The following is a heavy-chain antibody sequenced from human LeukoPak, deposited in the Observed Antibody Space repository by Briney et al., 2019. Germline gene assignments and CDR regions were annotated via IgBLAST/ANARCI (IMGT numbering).Heavy chain of an antibody. CDR3: ARHKYSSSWYYYYGMDV. CDR2: IYPGDSDT. Sequence: IGPWWSGDGFSKYGDVGGRRIPKKELEWMGIIYPGDSDTRYSPSFQGQVTISADKSISTAYLQWSSLKASDTAMYYCARHKYSSSWYYYYGMDVWGQGTTVTVSS. J-gene: IGHJ6*02. CDR1: GDGFSKYG. D-gene: IGHD6-13*01. V-gene: IGHV5-51*01.